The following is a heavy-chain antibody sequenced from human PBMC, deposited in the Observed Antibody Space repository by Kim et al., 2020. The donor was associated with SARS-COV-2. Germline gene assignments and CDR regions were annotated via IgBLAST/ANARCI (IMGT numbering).Heavy chain of an antibody. CDR1: GGSISSSNW. CDR3: ARRGSRGTTSYCSGGSCYDY. V-gene: IGHV4-4*02. D-gene: IGHD2-15*01. Sequence: SETLSLTCAVSGGSISSSNWWSWVRQPPGKGLEWIGEIYHSGSTNYNPSLKSRVTISVDKSKNQFSLKLSSVTAADTAVYYCARRGSRGTTSYCSGGSCYDYWGQGTLVTVSS. CDR2: IYHSGST. J-gene: IGHJ4*02.